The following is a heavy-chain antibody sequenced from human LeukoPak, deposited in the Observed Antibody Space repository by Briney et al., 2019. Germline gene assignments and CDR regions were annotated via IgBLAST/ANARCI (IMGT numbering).Heavy chain of an antibody. Sequence: PSETLSLTCTVSGGSISSYYWSWIRQPPGKGLEWSGYIYYSGSTNYNPSLKRRVTISVDTSKNQFSLKLSSVTAADTAVYYCASMVRGVIIYFDYWGQGTLVTVSS. V-gene: IGHV4-59*01. CDR3: ASMVRGVIIYFDY. CDR2: IYYSGST. D-gene: IGHD3-10*01. CDR1: GGSISSYY. J-gene: IGHJ4*02.